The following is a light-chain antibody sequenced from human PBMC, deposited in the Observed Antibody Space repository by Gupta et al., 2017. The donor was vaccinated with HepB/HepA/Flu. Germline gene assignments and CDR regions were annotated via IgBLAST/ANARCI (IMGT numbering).Light chain of an antibody. Sequence: QSALTQPASVSGSLGQSITISCNGTSSDIGAYNHVSWYQQPPGKAPKLMIYDVINRPSGVPNRFSGSKSGNTASLTISGLQAEDEADYYCSSLTTKNTLLFGGGTKLTVL. CDR3: SSLTTKNTLL. V-gene: IGLV2-14*03. J-gene: IGLJ2*01. CDR2: DVI. CDR1: SSDIGAYNH.